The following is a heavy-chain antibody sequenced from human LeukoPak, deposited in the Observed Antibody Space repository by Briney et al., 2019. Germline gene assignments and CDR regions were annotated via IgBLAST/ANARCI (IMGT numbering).Heavy chain of an antibody. CDR2: ISAYNGNT. J-gene: IGHJ4*02. D-gene: IGHD6-13*01. CDR1: GYTFTSYG. CDR3: ARDSRAHISIAAAGTPDY. Sequence: GASVKVSCKASGYTFTSYGISWVRQAPGQGLEWMGWISAYNGNTNYAQKLQGRVTMTTDTSTSTAYMELRSLRSDDTAVYYCARDSRAHISIAAAGTPDYWGQGTLVTVSS. V-gene: IGHV1-18*01.